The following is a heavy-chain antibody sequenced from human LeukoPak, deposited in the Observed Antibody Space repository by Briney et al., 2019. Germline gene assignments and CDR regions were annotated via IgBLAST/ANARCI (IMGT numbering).Heavy chain of an antibody. V-gene: IGHV1-2*02. D-gene: IGHD3-22*01. J-gene: IGHJ4*02. Sequence: RASVKVSCKSSGYTLTRHYMHWVRQAPGQGLEWMGWINPNSGGTDYAQKFQGRVTMTRDTSISTAYLELSRLTSDDTAVYYCARDERYDSSGYPFDYWGQGTLVTVSS. CDR3: ARDERYDSSGYPFDY. CDR1: GYTLTRHY. CDR2: INPNSGGT.